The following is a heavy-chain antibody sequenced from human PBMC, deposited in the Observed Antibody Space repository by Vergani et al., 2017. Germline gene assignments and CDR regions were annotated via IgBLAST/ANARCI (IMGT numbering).Heavy chain of an antibody. CDR1: GDSIISRSYY. CDR3: ASGKYYSDSTSHFRGRYFDV. J-gene: IGHJ2*01. Sequence: QMQLQESGPGLVKASETLSLTCTVSGDSIISRSYYWGWIRQPPGKGLEWIGSIYNSGNGEASSSLKSRVTISADTSKNQFSLRLTSVTAADTAVYYCASGKYYSDSTSHFRGRYFDVWGRGTLVTVPS. D-gene: IGHD3-16*01. V-gene: IGHV4-39*01. CDR2: IYNSGNG.